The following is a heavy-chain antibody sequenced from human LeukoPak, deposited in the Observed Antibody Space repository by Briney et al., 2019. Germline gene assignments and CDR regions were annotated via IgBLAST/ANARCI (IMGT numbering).Heavy chain of an antibody. CDR2: INSKSGGT. Sequence: ASVKVSCKASGYTFTNYYMHWVRQAPGLGFEWMGWINSKSGGTSYPQKFQGRLTITRDTSISTAYMELSRLRSDDTAVYYCVPSANYYYFDYWGQGTLVTVSS. J-gene: IGHJ4*02. V-gene: IGHV1-2*02. D-gene: IGHD4/OR15-4a*01. CDR1: GYTFTNYY. CDR3: VPSANYYYFDY.